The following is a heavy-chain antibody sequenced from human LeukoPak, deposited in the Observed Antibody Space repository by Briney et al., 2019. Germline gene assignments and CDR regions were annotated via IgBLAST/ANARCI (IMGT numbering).Heavy chain of an antibody. CDR1: GYTFTTYG. D-gene: IGHD6-6*01. Sequence: ASVKVSCKSSGYTFTTYGITWVRQAPGQGLEWMGWISTDNGDTNYAQKLQGRVTMTTDTSTSTAYMELSSLRSEDTAVYYCARSIAARGVPLYYFDYWGQGTLVTVSS. J-gene: IGHJ4*02. CDR2: ISTDNGDT. V-gene: IGHV1-18*01. CDR3: ARSIAARGVPLYYFDY.